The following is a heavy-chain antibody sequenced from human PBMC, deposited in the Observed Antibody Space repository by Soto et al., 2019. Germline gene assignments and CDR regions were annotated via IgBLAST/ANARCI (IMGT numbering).Heavy chain of an antibody. CDR2: ISSYNGNT. Sequence: QVQLVQSGAEVKKPGASVKVSCKASGYTFTSYGISWVRQAPGQGLAWMGWISSYNGNTNYAQKLHGRVTMTTDTSTSTAYMELRSVRSDATAVYYCAGDQKLVRGDYGIDVWGQGTTVTVSS. D-gene: IGHD6-13*01. J-gene: IGHJ6*02. CDR3: AGDQKLVRGDYGIDV. V-gene: IGHV1-18*04. CDR1: GYTFTSYG.